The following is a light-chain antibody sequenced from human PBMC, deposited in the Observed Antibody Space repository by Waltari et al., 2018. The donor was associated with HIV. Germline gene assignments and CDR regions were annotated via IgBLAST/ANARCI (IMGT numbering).Light chain of an antibody. Sequence: QSALTQPPSASGSPGQSVTISCTGTSSDVGGYNYVSWYQQLPGRAPKLMIYDVTKRTARVPDRFSGPKSGNTASLTVSGLQAEDEADYFCSSYSGSNTLVFGGGTKLTVL. CDR1: SSDVGGYNY. CDR2: DVT. J-gene: IGLJ2*01. V-gene: IGLV2-8*01. CDR3: SSYSGSNTLV.